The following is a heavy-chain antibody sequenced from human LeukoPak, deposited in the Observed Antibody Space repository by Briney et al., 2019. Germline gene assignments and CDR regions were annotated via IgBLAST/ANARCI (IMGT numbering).Heavy chain of an antibody. CDR2: ISYDGSNK. CDR1: GFTFSSYA. J-gene: IGHJ6*02. Sequence: GGSLRLSCAASGFTFSSYAMHWVRQAPGKGLEWVAVISYDGSNKYYADSVKGRFTISRDNAKNSLYLQMNSLRVEDTAVYYCARSSTSYYGMDVWGQGTTVTVSS. CDR3: ARSSTSYYGMDV. V-gene: IGHV3-30-3*01. D-gene: IGHD2-2*01.